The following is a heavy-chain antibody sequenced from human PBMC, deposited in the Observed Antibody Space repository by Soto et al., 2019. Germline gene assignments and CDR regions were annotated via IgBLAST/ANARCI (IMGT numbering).Heavy chain of an antibody. D-gene: IGHD6-13*01. V-gene: IGHV3-53*02. CDR2: IYSGGST. J-gene: IGHJ6*02. CDR3: ARYRYIAAGYGMDV. Sequence: EVQLVETGGGLIQPGGSLRLSCAASGFTVSSNYMSWVRQAPGKGLEWVSVIYSGGSTYYADSVKGRFTISRDNSKNTLYLQMNSLRAEDTAVYYCARYRYIAAGYGMDVWGQGTTVTVSS. CDR1: GFTVSSNY.